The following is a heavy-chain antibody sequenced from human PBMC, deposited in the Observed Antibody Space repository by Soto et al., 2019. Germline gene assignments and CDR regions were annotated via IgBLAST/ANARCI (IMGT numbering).Heavy chain of an antibody. CDR2: INRGSTSV. V-gene: IGHV3-48*01. CDR3: TSSTSPDAS. D-gene: IGHD2-2*01. J-gene: IGHJ5*02. Sequence: EVQLVESGGGLVQPGGSLRLSCVVSGFDFNSNSMNWVRQAPGKGLEWISYINRGSTSVFYADSVKGRFTISRDNAKNSLHLQMNSLRAEDTAVYYCTSSTSPDASWGQGTLVTVSS. CDR1: GFDFNSNS.